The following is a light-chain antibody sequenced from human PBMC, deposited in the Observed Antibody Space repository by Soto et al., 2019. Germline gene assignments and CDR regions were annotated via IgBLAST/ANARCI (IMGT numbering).Light chain of an antibody. CDR2: GAS. CDR3: QQYDSSPRT. Sequence: EIVLTQSPGTLSLSPGERATLSCRASQSVSSSSLAWYQQKPGQAPRLLISGASSRAADIPDRFSGSGSGTDFTLTINRLEPEDFAVYYCQQYDSSPRTFGQGTKVDNK. V-gene: IGKV3-20*01. J-gene: IGKJ1*01. CDR1: QSVSSSS.